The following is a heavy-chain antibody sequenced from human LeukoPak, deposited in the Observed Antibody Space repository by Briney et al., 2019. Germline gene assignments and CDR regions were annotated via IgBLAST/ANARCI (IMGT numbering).Heavy chain of an antibody. CDR1: GGSINSSSYY. CDR3: ASHHHCSGGSCYSGNWFDP. Sequence: SETLSLTCTVSGGSINSSSYYWGWVRQPPGKGLEWIGSMYYRGSTYYNPSLKSRVTISVDTSKNQFSLKLSSVTAADTAVYYCASHHHCSGGSCYSGNWFDPWGQGTLVTVSS. J-gene: IGHJ5*02. V-gene: IGHV4-39*07. CDR2: MYYRGST. D-gene: IGHD2-15*01.